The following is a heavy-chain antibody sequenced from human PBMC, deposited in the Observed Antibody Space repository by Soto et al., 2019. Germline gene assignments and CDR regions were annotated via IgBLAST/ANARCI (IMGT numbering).Heavy chain of an antibody. CDR1: GFTVSSTY. V-gene: IGHV3-66*01. Sequence: PGGSLRLSCAASGFTVSSTYMNWVRQAPGKGLEWVSVLYASGNTYYADSVKGRFTISRDNSKNTLHLEMNSLRAEDTAVYYCAITSIRGNYYFDYWGPGTLVTVSS. J-gene: IGHJ4*02. D-gene: IGHD1-7*01. CDR2: LYASGNT. CDR3: AITSIRGNYYFDY.